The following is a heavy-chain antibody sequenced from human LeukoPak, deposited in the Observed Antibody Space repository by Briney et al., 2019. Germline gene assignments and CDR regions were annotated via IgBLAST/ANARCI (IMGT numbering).Heavy chain of an antibody. V-gene: IGHV1-69*05. CDR2: IIPIFGTA. CDR1: GYTFTSYA. Sequence: ASVKVSCKASGYTFTSYAISWVRQAPGQGLEWMGGIIPIFGTANYAQKFQGRVTITTDESTSTAYMELSSLRSEDTAVYYCARDRVVVVPAAAYNWFDPWGQGTLVTVSS. J-gene: IGHJ5*02. D-gene: IGHD2-2*01. CDR3: ARDRVVVVPAAAYNWFDP.